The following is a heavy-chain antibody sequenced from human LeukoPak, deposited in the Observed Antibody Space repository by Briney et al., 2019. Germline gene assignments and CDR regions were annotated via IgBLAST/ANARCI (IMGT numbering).Heavy chain of an antibody. V-gene: IGHV3-21*01. Sequence: PGGSLRLSCAASGFTFSSYSMNWVRQAPGKGLEWVSSISSSGDSIYYAHSVKRRFTISRDNAKNSLYLQLNSLRAEDTAVYYCARGQNWGQGTLVTVSS. CDR2: ISSSGDSI. CDR1: GFTFSSYS. CDR3: ARGQN. J-gene: IGHJ4*02.